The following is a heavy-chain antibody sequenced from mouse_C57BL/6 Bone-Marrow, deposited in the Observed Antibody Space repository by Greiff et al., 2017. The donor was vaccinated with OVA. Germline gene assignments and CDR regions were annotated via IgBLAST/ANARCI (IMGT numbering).Heavy chain of an antibody. Sequence: QVQLQQPGAELVKPGASVKLSCKASGYTFTSYWMHWVKQRPGQGLEWIGMIHPNSGSTNYNEKFKGKATLTVDKSSSTAYMQLSSLTSEDTAVYCCAREAWYFDDWGTGTTVTVSS. CDR2: IHPNSGST. V-gene: IGHV1-64*01. J-gene: IGHJ1*03. CDR3: AREAWYFDD. CDR1: GYTFTSYW.